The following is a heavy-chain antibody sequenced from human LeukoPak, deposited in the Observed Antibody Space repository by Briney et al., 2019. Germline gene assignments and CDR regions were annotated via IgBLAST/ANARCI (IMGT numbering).Heavy chain of an antibody. CDR1: GFTFSNAW. V-gene: IGHV3-15*01. Sequence: GGSLRLSCAASGFTFSNAWMSWVRQAPGKGLEWVGRIKSKTDGGTTDYAAPVKGRFTISRDDSKNTLYLQMNSLKTEDTAVSYCTTIGCYDSYYGMDVWGQGTTVTVSS. D-gene: IGHD3-10*01. J-gene: IGHJ6*02. CDR2: IKSKTDGGTT. CDR3: TTIGCYDSYYGMDV.